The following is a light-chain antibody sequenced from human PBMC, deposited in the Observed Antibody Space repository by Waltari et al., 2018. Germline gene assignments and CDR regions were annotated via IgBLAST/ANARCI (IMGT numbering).Light chain of an antibody. V-gene: IGKV4-1*01. Sequence: DLVMNQSLESFSASLGERATTNRKSSLSILHSSQNKNYLAWYQQKSGQSPKLLIYAASTRESGVPDRFSGSGSGTDFTLTISGLQAEDVAVYYCQQYFSSPLSFGPGTKVDIK. J-gene: IGKJ3*01. CDR2: AAS. CDR1: LSILHSSQNKNY. CDR3: QQYFSSPLS.